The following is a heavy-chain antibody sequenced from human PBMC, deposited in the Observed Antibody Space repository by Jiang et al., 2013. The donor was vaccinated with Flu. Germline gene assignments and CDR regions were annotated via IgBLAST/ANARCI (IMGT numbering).Heavy chain of an antibody. V-gene: IGHV1-3*01. D-gene: IGHD2-15*01. CDR2: ISAGNGDT. Sequence: EVKKPGASVKVSCKASGYTFTTYAIHWVRQAPGQRLEWMGLISAGNGDTIYSRMLQPRVTITRDTSASTAYMELSSLGSEDTAVYYCARETMIDPRVGSGAVNYGMDVWGQGTTVIVSS. J-gene: IGHJ6*02. CDR1: GYTFTTYA. CDR3: ARETMIDPRVGSGAVNYGMDV.